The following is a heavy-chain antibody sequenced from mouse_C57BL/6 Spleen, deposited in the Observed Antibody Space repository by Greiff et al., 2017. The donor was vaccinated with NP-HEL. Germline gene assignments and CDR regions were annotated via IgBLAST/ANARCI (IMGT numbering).Heavy chain of an antibody. CDR1: GYTFTSYW. Sequence: VKLQQPGAELVKPGASVKVSCKASGYTFTSYWMHWVKQRPGQGLEWIGRIHPSDSDTNYNQKFKGKATLTVDKSSSTAYMQLSSLTSEDSAVYYCAIKVYDYDGNYFDYWGQGTTLTVSS. D-gene: IGHD2-4*01. V-gene: IGHV1-74*01. J-gene: IGHJ2*01. CDR3: AIKVYDYDGNYFDY. CDR2: IHPSDSDT.